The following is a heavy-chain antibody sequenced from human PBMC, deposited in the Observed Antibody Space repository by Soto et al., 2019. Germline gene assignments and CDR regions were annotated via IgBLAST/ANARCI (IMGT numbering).Heavy chain of an antibody. D-gene: IGHD6-13*01. J-gene: IGHJ5*02. V-gene: IGHV1-69*02. CDR3: ALYSSSWSFRWFDP. CDR1: GGTFSSYT. CDR2: IIPILGIA. Sequence: ASVKVSCKASGGTFSSYTISWVRQAPGQGLEWMVRIIPILGIANYAQKFQGRVTITADKSTSTAYMELSSLRSEDTAVYYCALYSSSWSFRWFDPWGQGTLVTVSS.